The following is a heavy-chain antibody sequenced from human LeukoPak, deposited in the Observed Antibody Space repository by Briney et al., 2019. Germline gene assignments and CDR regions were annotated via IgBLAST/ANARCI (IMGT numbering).Heavy chain of an antibody. J-gene: IGHJ5*02. V-gene: IGHV1-24*01. CDR2: FDSEDGET. CDR3: ATRVLRFLEWFWFDP. Sequence: GASVKVSCKVSGYTLTELSMHWVRQAPGKGLEWMGGFDSEDGETIYAQKFQGRVTMTEDTSTDTAYMELSSLRSEDTAVYYCATRVLRFLEWFWFDPWSQGTLVTVSS. CDR1: GYTLTELS. D-gene: IGHD3-3*01.